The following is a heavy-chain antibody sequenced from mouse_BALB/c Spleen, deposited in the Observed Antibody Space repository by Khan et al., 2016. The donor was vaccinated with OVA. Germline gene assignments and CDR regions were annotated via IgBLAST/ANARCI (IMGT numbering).Heavy chain of an antibody. CDR2: VYPGDGRT. CDR1: GYTFTNYW. V-gene: IGHV1S81*02. D-gene: IGHD2-10*01. J-gene: IGHJ2*01. CDR3: ARNAYYGNYFDY. Sequence: VQLQQPGAELVKPGASVKLSCKASGYTFTNYWVHWVKQRPGQGLEWIGEVYPGDGRTNHNERFKSKATLTVDKSSNTAHMQLSSLTSEDSAVYYCARNAYYGNYFDYWGQGTTLTVSS.